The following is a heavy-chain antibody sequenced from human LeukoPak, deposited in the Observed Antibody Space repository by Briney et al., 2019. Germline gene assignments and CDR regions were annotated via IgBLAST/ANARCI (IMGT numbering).Heavy chain of an antibody. D-gene: IGHD6-19*01. J-gene: IGHJ4*02. Sequence: GASVKVSCKASGYTFTSYDVNWVRQATGQGLEWMGWMNPNSGNTGYAQKFQGRVTMTRNTSISTAYMELSSLRSDDTAVYYCARVGWQWLVYFDYWGQGTLVTVSS. CDR1: GYTFTSYD. V-gene: IGHV1-8*01. CDR3: ARVGWQWLVYFDY. CDR2: MNPNSGNT.